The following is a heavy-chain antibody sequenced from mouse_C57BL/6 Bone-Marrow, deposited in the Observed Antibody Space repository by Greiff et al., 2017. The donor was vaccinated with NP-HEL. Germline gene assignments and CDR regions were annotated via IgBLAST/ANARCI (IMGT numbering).Heavy chain of an antibody. CDR1: GYTFTDYE. D-gene: IGHD2-5*01. V-gene: IGHV1-15*01. Sequence: VKLMESGAELVRPGASVTLSCKASGYTFTDYEMHWVKQTPVHGLEWIGAIDPETGGTAYNQKFKGKAILTADKSSSTAYMELRSLTSEDSAVYYCTRVVAYYSNHFAYWGQGTLVTVSA. J-gene: IGHJ3*01. CDR2: IDPETGGT. CDR3: TRVVAYYSNHFAY.